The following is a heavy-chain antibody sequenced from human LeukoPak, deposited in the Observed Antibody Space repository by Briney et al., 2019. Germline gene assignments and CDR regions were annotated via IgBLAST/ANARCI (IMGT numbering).Heavy chain of an antibody. Sequence: SETLSLTCAVYGGSFSGYYWSWIRQPPGKGLEWIGTIYHSGNTYYNPSLKSRVTVSVDTSKNQFSLKLTSVTAADTAVYYCARVVANYDSSGYYSAYYFDYWGQGTLVTVSS. V-gene: IGHV4-34*01. CDR1: GGSFSGYY. CDR2: IYHSGNT. J-gene: IGHJ4*02. D-gene: IGHD3-22*01. CDR3: ARVVANYDSSGYYSAYYFDY.